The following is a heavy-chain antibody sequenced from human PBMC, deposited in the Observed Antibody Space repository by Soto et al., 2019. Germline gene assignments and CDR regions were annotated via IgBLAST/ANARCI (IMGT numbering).Heavy chain of an antibody. V-gene: IGHV4-39*01. J-gene: IGHJ4*02. CDR1: GGSISSSSYY. D-gene: IGHD5-18*01. Sequence: SETLSLTCPVSGGSISSSSYYWGWIRQPPGKGLEWIGSIYYSGSTYYNPSLKSRVTISVDTSKNQFSLKLSSVTAADTAVYYCARDAMGYSYGFDYWGQGTLVTVSS. CDR3: ARDAMGYSYGFDY. CDR2: IYYSGST.